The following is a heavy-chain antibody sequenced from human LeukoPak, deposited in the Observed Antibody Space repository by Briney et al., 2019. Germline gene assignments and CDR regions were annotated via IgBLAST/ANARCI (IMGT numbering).Heavy chain of an antibody. Sequence: AGGSLRLSCAASGFTFSSFGMHWVRQAPGKGLEWVAIIWYDGGDKYYADSVKGRFTVSRDNSKNTLHLQVNSLRAEDTAVYYCARDRGTTSSAGYYFDTWGQGALVTVSS. CDR3: ARDRGTTSSAGYYFDT. D-gene: IGHD6-6*01. CDR2: IWYDGGDK. CDR1: GFTFSSFG. V-gene: IGHV3-33*08. J-gene: IGHJ4*02.